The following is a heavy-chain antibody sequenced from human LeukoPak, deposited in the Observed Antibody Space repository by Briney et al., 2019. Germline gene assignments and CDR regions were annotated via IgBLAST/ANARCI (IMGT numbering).Heavy chain of an antibody. CDR3: ARVPIAAAALSGMDV. D-gene: IGHD6-13*01. Sequence: SETLSLTCTVSGGSISSYYWSWIRQPPGKGLEWIGYIYYSGTTNYNPSLKSRVTISVDTSKNQFSLKLSSVTAADTAVYYCARVPIAAAALSGMDVWGQGTTVTVSS. CDR2: IYYSGTT. V-gene: IGHV4-59*01. J-gene: IGHJ6*02. CDR1: GGSISSYY.